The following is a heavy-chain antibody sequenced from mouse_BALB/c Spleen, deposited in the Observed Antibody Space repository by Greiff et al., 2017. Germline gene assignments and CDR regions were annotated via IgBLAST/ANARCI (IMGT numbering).Heavy chain of an antibody. CDR3: ASGNLAWFAY. V-gene: IGHV14-3*02. CDR2: IDPANGNT. CDR1: GFNIKDTY. J-gene: IGHJ3*01. D-gene: IGHD2-1*01. Sequence: VQLKQSGAELVKPGASVKLSCTASGFNIKDTYMHWVKQRPEQGLEWIGRIDPANGNTKYDPKFQGKATITADTSSNTAYLQLSSLTSEDTAVYYCASGNLAWFAYWGQGTLVTVSA.